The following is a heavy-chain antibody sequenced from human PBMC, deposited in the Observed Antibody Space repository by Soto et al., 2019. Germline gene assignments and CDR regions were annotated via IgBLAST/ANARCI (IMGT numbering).Heavy chain of an antibody. V-gene: IGHV3-74*01. CDR3: ARHREYAMEV. D-gene: IGHD1-26*01. Sequence: GGSLRLSCEASGFRIRGYWMHLVRQAPGEGLVWVSCINGDASSTTYADYVKGRFTISRDDAKNTVYLQMTSLRAEDTAVYFCARHREYAMEVWGQGTMVTVSS. J-gene: IGHJ6*02. CDR2: INGDASST. CDR1: GFRIRGYW.